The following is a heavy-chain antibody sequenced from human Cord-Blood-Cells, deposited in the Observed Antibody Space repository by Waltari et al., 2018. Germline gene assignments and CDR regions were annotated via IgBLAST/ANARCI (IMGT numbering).Heavy chain of an antibody. V-gene: IGHV4-34*01. CDR2: NKQSERN. D-gene: IGHD6-13*01. CDR1: GGSFSGYY. CDR3: ARGLYSRRWYYYDYCMDV. J-gene: IGHJ6*04. Sequence: QVQLQPWSAGLLKPSETLSLTCAVYGGSFSGYYWSWLPQPPGKGLEWSGENKQSERNKYNPPHKGRVTISLDTGTNKLELKLRSVTAGDRAVYDCARGLYSRRWYYYDYCMDVWGEGTTVTVCS.